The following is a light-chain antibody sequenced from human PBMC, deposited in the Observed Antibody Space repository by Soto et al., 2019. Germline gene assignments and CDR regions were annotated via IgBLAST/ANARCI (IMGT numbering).Light chain of an antibody. CDR2: GAS. V-gene: IGKV3D-20*02. J-gene: IGKJ1*01. CDR3: QHRSNWPWT. CDR1: QNVDSNY. Sequence: EIVLTQSPGTLSLSPGERATLSCRASQNVDSNYLAWYQQKPGQAPRIIIFGASTRATGIPARFSGSGSGTEFTLTISSLQSEDFAVYYCQHRSNWPWTFGQGTKVDI.